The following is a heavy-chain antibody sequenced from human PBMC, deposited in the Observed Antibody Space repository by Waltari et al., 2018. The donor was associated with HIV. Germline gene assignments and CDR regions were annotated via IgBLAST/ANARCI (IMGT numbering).Heavy chain of an antibody. V-gene: IGHV1-45*02. CDR2: IKRINGNT. Sequence: QMQLVQSGAEVKKTGSSVKVSCKASGYTFTYRYLHWVRQAPGQALEWMGWIKRINGNTNYAQKFQDRVTITRDRSMSTAYMELSSRRFEDTAMYYCARSRDYGSGKDYDMDVWGQGTTVTVSS. CDR1: GYTFTYRY. D-gene: IGHD3-10*01. CDR3: ARSRDYGSGKDYDMDV. J-gene: IGHJ6*02.